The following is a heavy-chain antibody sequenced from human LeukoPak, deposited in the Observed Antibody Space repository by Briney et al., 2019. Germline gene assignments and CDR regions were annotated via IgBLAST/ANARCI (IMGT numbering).Heavy chain of an antibody. J-gene: IGHJ4*02. CDR3: AKGAMPYYDGSGYNYFDY. CDR1: GFTFSAYA. Sequence: GGSLRLSCAVSGFTFSAYAMSWVRQAPGEGLEWVSAMSGSGGMTYYADSVKGRFSISRDNSKNTLHLQMNSLRAEDTAVYYCAKGAMPYYDGSGYNYFDYWGQGTPVTVSS. CDR2: MSGSGGMT. V-gene: IGHV3-23*01. D-gene: IGHD3-22*01.